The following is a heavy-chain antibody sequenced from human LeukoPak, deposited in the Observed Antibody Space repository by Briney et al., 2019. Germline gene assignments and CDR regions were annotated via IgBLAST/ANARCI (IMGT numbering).Heavy chain of an antibody. Sequence: SQTLSLTCTVSGGSINSGTYYWSWIRQPAGKGLEWIGRIFTSGSTNYNPSLKSRVTISVDTSKNQFSLKVSSVTAADTAVYYCARESSPDHDFLTGYRLFDHWGQGALVPSPQ. CDR2: IFTSGST. CDR1: GGSINSGTYY. V-gene: IGHV4-61*02. CDR3: ARESSPDHDFLTGYRLFDH. J-gene: IGHJ4*02. D-gene: IGHD3-9*01.